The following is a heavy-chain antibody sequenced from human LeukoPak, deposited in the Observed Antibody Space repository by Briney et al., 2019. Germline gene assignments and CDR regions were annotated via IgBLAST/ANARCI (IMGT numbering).Heavy chain of an antibody. J-gene: IGHJ4*02. Sequence: PGGSLRLSCVASGFTFSSYEMQWVRQAPGKGLEWVSYISNSGRTIHYADSATGRFTISRDNAKNSLFLHMNSLRAEDTAVYYCARGDNSSTWNYSFDYWAQGTLVTVSS. CDR1: GFTFSSYE. CDR3: ARGDNSSTWNYSFDY. D-gene: IGHD6-13*01. CDR2: ISNSGRTI. V-gene: IGHV3-48*03.